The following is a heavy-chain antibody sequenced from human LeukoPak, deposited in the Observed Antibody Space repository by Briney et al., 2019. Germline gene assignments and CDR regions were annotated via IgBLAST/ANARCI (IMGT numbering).Heavy chain of an antibody. D-gene: IGHD6-6*01. Sequence: GGSLRLSCAASGFTFSSYGMHWVRQAPGKGLEWVAVIWYDGSNKYYADSVEGRFTISRDNSKNTLYLQMNSLRAEDTAVYYCARVIGSSSGLDYWGQGTLVTVSS. CDR3: ARVIGSSSGLDY. V-gene: IGHV3-33*01. J-gene: IGHJ4*02. CDR1: GFTFSSYG. CDR2: IWYDGSNK.